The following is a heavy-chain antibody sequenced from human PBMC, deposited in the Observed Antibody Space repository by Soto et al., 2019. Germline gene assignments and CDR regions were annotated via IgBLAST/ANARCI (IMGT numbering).Heavy chain of an antibody. CDR2: ISAYNGNT. CDR3: ARDWEDSVVVVAATPLDY. Sequence: QVQLVQSGAEVKKPGASVKVSCKASGYTFTSYGITWVRQAPGQGLEWMGWISAYNGNTNYAQKLQGRVTMTTDTSTSTAYIELRSLRSDDTAVYYCARDWEDSVVVVAATPLDYWGQGTLVTVSS. CDR1: GYTFTSYG. V-gene: IGHV1-18*01. J-gene: IGHJ4*02. D-gene: IGHD2-15*01.